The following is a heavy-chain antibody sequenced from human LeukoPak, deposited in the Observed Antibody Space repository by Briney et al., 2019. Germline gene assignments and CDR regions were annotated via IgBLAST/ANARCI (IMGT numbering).Heavy chain of an antibody. CDR1: GGSISGDY. V-gene: IGHV4-4*09. CDR3: ARHPYSGSYGGNSWFDP. D-gene: IGHD1-26*01. Sequence: SETLSLTCTVSGGSISGDYWSWIRQPPGKGLEWIGYIHTSGSSNYNPSLKSRVTISVDTSNNHFSLKLSSVTAADTAVYYCARHPYSGSYGGNSWFDPWGQGTLVTVSS. J-gene: IGHJ5*02. CDR2: IHTSGSS.